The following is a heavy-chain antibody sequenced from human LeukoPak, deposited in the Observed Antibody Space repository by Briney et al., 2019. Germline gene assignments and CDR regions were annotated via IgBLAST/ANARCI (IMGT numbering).Heavy chain of an antibody. CDR3: GKDPNGDYLGAFDF. CDR1: GFTLSNYG. J-gene: IGHJ3*01. Sequence: GGSLRLSCAASGFTLSNYGMAWGRQPPGKGLEWVAAVRGSGYSTSYADSVRGRFTISRDNSKNTLYLQMNSLRAEDTAVYYCGKDPNGDYLGAFDFWGQGTMVTVSS. V-gene: IGHV3-23*01. CDR2: VRGSGYST. D-gene: IGHD4-17*01.